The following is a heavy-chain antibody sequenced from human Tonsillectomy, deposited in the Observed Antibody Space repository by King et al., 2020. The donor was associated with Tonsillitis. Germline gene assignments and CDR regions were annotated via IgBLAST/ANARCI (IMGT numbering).Heavy chain of an antibody. CDR2: IYSGTTT. V-gene: IGHV3-66*01. Sequence: VQLVESGGGLVQPGGSLRLSCAASGFTVRTNYMSWVRQAPGKGLEWVSVIYSGTTTSYADSVKGRFTPSRDNFKNTVYLQMNSLRADDTAVYYCARAPVDTAPSYWGQGTLVTVSS. CDR3: ARAPVDTAPSY. CDR1: GFTVRTNY. D-gene: IGHD5-18*01. J-gene: IGHJ4*02.